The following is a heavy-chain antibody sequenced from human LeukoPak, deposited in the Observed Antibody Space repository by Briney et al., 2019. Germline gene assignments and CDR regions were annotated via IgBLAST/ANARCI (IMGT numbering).Heavy chain of an antibody. Sequence: SETLSLTCTVSGGSISSSSYYWGWIRQPPGKGLEWIGSIYYSGSTYYNPSLKSRVTVSVDTSKNQFSLKLSSVTAADTAVYYCARDRYQLLWSLNWFDPWGQGTLVTVSS. CDR2: IYYSGST. CDR3: ARDRYQLLWSLNWFDP. D-gene: IGHD2-2*01. V-gene: IGHV4-39*07. J-gene: IGHJ5*02. CDR1: GGSISSSSYY.